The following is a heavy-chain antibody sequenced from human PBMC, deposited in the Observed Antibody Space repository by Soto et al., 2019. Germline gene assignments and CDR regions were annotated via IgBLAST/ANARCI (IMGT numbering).Heavy chain of an antibody. J-gene: IGHJ4*02. V-gene: IGHV4-38-2*01. D-gene: IGHD6-6*01. CDR3: VRVYGRSSCFFDS. CDR2: IYHSGTT. Sequence: SETLSLTCGVSGYSLTSGYHWGWIRQPPGKGLEWIGTIYHSGTTYYNPSLMSRVTMSVDTSKNQFSLKVTSATAADTAVYFCVRVYGRSSCFFDSWGQGTLVTVSS. CDR1: GYSLTSGYH.